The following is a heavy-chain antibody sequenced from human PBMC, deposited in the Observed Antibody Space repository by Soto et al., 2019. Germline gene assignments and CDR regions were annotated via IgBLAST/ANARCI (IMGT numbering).Heavy chain of an antibody. CDR2: IIPILGIA. J-gene: IGHJ1*01. Sequence: SVKVSCKASGGTFSSYTISWVRQAPGQGLEWMGRIIPILGIANYAQKFQGRVTITADKSTSTAYMELSSLRSEDTAVYYCARTGYSSGWYSAEYFQHWGQGTLVTVSS. CDR1: GGTFSSYT. V-gene: IGHV1-69*02. CDR3: ARTGYSSGWYSAEYFQH. D-gene: IGHD6-19*01.